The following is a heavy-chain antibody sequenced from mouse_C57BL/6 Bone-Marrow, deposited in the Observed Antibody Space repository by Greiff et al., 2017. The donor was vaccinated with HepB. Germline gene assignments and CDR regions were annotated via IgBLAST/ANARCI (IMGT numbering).Heavy chain of an antibody. D-gene: IGHD1-1*01. CDR1: GYTFTSYW. CDR2: IHPNSGST. CDR3: ASPHYGSSPYAMDY. Sequence: QVQLQQPGAELVKPGASVKLSCKASGYTFTSYWMHWVKQRPGQGLEWIGMIHPNSGSTNYNEKFKSKATLTVDKSSSTAYMQLSSLTSEDSAVYYCASPHYGSSPYAMDYWGQGTSVTVSS. V-gene: IGHV1-64*01. J-gene: IGHJ4*01.